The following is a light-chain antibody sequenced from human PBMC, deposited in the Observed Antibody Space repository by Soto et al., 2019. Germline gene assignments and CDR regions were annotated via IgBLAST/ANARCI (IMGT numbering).Light chain of an antibody. CDR1: QSISSY. J-gene: IGKJ5*01. CDR2: AAS. V-gene: IGKV1-39*01. Sequence: DLQMTQSPSSLSASVGDRVTITCRASQSISSYLNWYQQKPGKAPKLLIYAASSLQSGVPSRFSGSGSGTDFTLTISSLQPEDFATYYFQQSYSTPITFGHGTRLET. CDR3: QQSYSTPIT.